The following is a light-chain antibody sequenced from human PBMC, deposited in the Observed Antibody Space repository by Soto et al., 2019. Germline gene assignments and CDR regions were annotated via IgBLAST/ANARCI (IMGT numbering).Light chain of an antibody. CDR3: QQYYSTPLT. Sequence: DIEMTQSPDSLAVSLGERATINCKSSQSVLYNSDNKNYFAWFQQKPGQPPRLLIYWASTRESGVPDRFSGSGSGTDFTLTISSLQAADMAVYYCQQYYSTPLTFGGGTKVEI. J-gene: IGKJ4*01. CDR1: QSVLYNSDNKNY. CDR2: WAS. V-gene: IGKV4-1*01.